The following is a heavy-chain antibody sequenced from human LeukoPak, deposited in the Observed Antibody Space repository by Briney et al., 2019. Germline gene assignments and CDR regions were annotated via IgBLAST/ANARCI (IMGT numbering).Heavy chain of an antibody. D-gene: IGHD3-10*01. V-gene: IGHV1-58*01. CDR2: IVVGSGNT. CDR3: AREGITMVHGMDV. Sequence: GTSVKVSCKASGFTFTSSAVQWVRQARGQRLEWIGWIVVGSGNTNYAQKFQERVTITRDMSTSTAYMELSSLRSEDTAVYYCAREGITMVHGMDVWGQGTTVTISS. J-gene: IGHJ6*02. CDR1: GFTFTSSA.